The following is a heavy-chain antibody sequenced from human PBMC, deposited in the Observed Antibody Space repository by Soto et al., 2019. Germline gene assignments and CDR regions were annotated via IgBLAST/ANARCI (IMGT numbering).Heavy chain of an antibody. Sequence: EVQLLESGGGLVQPGGSLRLSCAASGFTFSSYAMSWVRQAPGKGLEWVSAISGSGGSTYYADSVKGRFTISRDNSKNTLYLQMNSLRAEDTAVYDCANVPTYYYGSGSYSFAFDIWGQGTMFTVSS. D-gene: IGHD3-10*01. J-gene: IGHJ3*02. CDR3: ANVPTYYYGSGSYSFAFDI. CDR2: ISGSGGST. V-gene: IGHV3-23*01. CDR1: GFTFSSYA.